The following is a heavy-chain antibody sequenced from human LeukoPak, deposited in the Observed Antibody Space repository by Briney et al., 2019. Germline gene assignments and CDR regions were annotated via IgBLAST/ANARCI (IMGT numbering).Heavy chain of an antibody. Sequence: ASVKVSCKASGYTFTGYYMHWVRQAPGQGLEWMGWINPNSGGTNYAQKFQGRVTMTRDTSISTAYMELSRLRSDDTAVYYCARVHSTKRLLWFGESCYDAFDIWGQGTMVTVSS. CDR2: INPNSGGT. J-gene: IGHJ3*02. D-gene: IGHD3-10*01. V-gene: IGHV1-2*02. CDR3: ARVHSTKRLLWFGESCYDAFDI. CDR1: GYTFTGYY.